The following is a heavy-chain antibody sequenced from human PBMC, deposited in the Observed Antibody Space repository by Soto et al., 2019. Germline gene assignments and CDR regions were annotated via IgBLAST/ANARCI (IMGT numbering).Heavy chain of an antibody. CDR3: AHRVLRTVFGLVTTTAIYFDF. V-gene: IGHV2-5*02. J-gene: IGHJ4*02. D-gene: IGHD3-3*01. CDR1: GFSLTSSGVG. Sequence: QITLNESGPTQVKPRQTLTLTCTFSGFSLTSSGVGVGWIRQSPGKAPEWLALIYWDDDKRYSPSLKGRLTITKDTSKNQVVLTMADLYPADTATYYCAHRVLRTVFGLVTTTAIYFDFWGQGTPVAVSS. CDR2: IYWDDDK.